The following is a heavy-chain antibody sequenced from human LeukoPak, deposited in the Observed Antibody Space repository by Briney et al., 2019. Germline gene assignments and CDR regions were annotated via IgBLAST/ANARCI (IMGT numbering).Heavy chain of an antibody. D-gene: IGHD5/OR15-5a*01. V-gene: IGHV4-61*02. Sequence: SETLSLTCTVSGGSISSGSYYWSWIRQPAGKGLEWIGRVYASGNTNYNPSLKSRITISIDTSQNQFSLMLSSVTAADTAVYYCARLLEVSSTFDPWGQGTWSPSPQ. CDR1: GGSISSGSYY. CDR2: VYASGNT. CDR3: ARLLEVSSTFDP. J-gene: IGHJ5*02.